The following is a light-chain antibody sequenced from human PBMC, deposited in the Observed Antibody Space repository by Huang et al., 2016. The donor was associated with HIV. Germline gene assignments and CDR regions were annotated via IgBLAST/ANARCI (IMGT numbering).Light chain of an antibody. Sequence: DIVMTQSPDSLAVSLGERATINCKSSQSVLYSSNNKNYLAWYQQKPGQPPNLLIYWASTRESGVPDRFSGSGSGTDFTLTISNLQAEDVAVYYCQQYYSTPLTFGGWTKVELK. J-gene: IGKJ4*01. CDR1: QSVLYSSNNKNY. V-gene: IGKV4-1*01. CDR2: WAS. CDR3: QQYYSTPLT.